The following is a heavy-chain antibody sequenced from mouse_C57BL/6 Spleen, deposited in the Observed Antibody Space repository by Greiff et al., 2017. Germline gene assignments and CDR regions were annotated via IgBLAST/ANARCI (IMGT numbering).Heavy chain of an antibody. CDR3: APHPNYGGFAD. D-gene: IGHD1-1*01. CDR2: IYPGDGDT. Sequence: QVQLQQSGPELVKPGASVKISCKASGYAFSSSWMNWVKQRPGKGLEWIGRIYPGDGDTNYNGKFKGKATLTADKSSSTAYMQLSSLTSEDSAVYFCAPHPNYGGFADWGQGTLVTVSA. CDR1: GYAFSSSW. J-gene: IGHJ3*01. V-gene: IGHV1-82*01.